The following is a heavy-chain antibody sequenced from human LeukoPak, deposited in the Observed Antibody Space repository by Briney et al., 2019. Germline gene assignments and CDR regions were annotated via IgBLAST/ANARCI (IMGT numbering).Heavy chain of an antibody. CDR2: IIPIFGTA. Sequence: GSSVKVSCKASGDTFTRYVISWVRQAPGQGLEWMGGIIPIFGTANYAQKFQGRVTITADKSTSTAYMELSSLRSEDTAVYYCARDSLPPAYCGGDCPMFDYWGQGTLVTVSS. D-gene: IGHD2-21*02. J-gene: IGHJ4*02. CDR3: ARDSLPPAYCGGDCPMFDY. CDR1: GDTFTRYV. V-gene: IGHV1-69*06.